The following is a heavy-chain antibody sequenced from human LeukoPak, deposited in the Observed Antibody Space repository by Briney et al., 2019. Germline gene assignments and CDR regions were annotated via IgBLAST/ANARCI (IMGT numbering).Heavy chain of an antibody. CDR2: ISSSSSYI. CDR3: ARDPEEQARLRWEDHPVYYGMDV. V-gene: IGHV3-21*01. J-gene: IGHJ6*04. CDR1: GFTFSSYS. D-gene: IGHD1-26*01. Sequence: GGSLRLSCAASGFTFSSYSMNWVRQAPGKGLEWVSSISSSSSYIYYADSVKGRFTISRDNAKNSLYLQMNSLRAEDTAVYYCARDPEEQARLRWEDHPVYYGMDVWGKGTTVTVSS.